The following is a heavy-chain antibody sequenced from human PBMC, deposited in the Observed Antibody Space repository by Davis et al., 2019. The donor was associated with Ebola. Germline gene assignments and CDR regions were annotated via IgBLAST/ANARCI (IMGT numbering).Heavy chain of an antibody. D-gene: IGHD1-26*01. V-gene: IGHV3-72*01. J-gene: IGHJ4*02. CDR1: GFRSRDHH. Sequence: GGSLRLSCAASGFRSRDHHMDWVRQAPGKGLEWVSRIGNKDNTHIIEYAASVKGRFTISRDDSGNIAYLQMNSLKIEDTAVYYCARESGGGIDYWGQGTLVTVSS. CDR2: IGNKDNTHII. CDR3: ARESGGGIDY.